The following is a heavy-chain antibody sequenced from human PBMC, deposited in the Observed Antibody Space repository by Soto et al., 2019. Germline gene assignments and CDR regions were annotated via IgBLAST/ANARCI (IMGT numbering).Heavy chain of an antibody. Sequence: SETLSLTCTVFGASISSSSSYWVWIRQPPGKGLEWIGSIYYSGSTYYNPSLKSRVTISVDTSKNQFSLKLSSVTAADTAVYYCARDPITMVRGTIDDGYYGMDVWGQGTTVT. CDR2: IYYSGST. J-gene: IGHJ6*02. D-gene: IGHD3-10*01. CDR1: GASISSSSSY. CDR3: ARDPITMVRGTIDDGYYGMDV. V-gene: IGHV4-39*02.